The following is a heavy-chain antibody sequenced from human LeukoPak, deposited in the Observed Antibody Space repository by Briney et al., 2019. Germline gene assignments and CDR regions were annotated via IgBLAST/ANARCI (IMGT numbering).Heavy chain of an antibody. CDR2: IYYSGST. V-gene: IGHV4-39*07. CDR3: ARFHLIDYDILTGERMLDI. CDR1: GGSISSSSYY. Sequence: SETLSLTCTVSGGSISSSSYYWGWIRQPPGKGLEWIGSIYYSGSTYYNPSLKSRVTISVDTSKNQFSLKLSSVTAADTAVYYCARFHLIDYDILTGERMLDIWGQGTMVTVSS. D-gene: IGHD3-9*01. J-gene: IGHJ3*02.